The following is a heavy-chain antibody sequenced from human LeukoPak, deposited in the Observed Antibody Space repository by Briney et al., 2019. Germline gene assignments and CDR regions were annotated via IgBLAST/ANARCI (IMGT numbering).Heavy chain of an antibody. CDR3: ARDSPAGTSWRSEPTFDY. Sequence: GGPHTLSCTPSGLSHRRFWKSWAREARGKGLEWVADRKEEGRTTYYVDSVKGRFTISRDNANNTLYLQMNSLRAEDTAVYYCARDSPAGTSWRSEPTFDYWGQGTLVTVTS. V-gene: IGHV3-7*04. J-gene: IGHJ4*02. CDR1: GLSHRRFW. D-gene: IGHD2-2*01. CDR2: RKEEGRTT.